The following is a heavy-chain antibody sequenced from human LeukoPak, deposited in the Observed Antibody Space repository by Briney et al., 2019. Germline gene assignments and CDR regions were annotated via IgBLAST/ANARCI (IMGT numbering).Heavy chain of an antibody. V-gene: IGHV3-21*01. J-gene: IGHJ6*04. Sequence: GGSLRLSCAAPGFTFSSYSMNGGRRAPGKGRGGVSSISNSSSYIYYAESGKGRFTTSPDNATNSLYLPMNSLRAEDTAVYYCARAAPIAVAGTALWYYYGMDVWGKGTTVTVSS. D-gene: IGHD6-19*01. CDR2: ISNSSSYI. CDR3: ARAAPIAVAGTALWYYYGMDV. CDR1: GFTFSSYS.